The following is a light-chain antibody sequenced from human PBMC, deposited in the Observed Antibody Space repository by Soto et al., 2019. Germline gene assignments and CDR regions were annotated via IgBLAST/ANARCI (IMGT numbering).Light chain of an antibody. CDR1: QSVDSNY. J-gene: IGKJ2*01. Sequence: EIVLTQSPGTLSLSPGERATLSCRASQSVDSNYLAWYQQKPGQAPRILIFGASGRATGIPDRFSGSGSGTDFTLTISRLEPEDFAVYYCQQYNDWPPATFGQGTKLEIK. V-gene: IGKV3-20*01. CDR3: QQYNDWPPAT. CDR2: GAS.